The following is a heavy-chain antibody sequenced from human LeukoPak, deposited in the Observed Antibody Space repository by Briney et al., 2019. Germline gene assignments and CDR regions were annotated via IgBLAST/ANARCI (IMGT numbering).Heavy chain of an antibody. D-gene: IGHD2-21*01. J-gene: IGHJ3*02. Sequence: RGSLTLSCAASGFTFSRNYMTWVRQTPGKGRDWVAVIFSGGSTYYADCVKGRFTISRDNSKNTLYLQMNRLRPADTAVYYCAMGDDAFDMWGQGTMVTVSS. CDR1: GFTFSRNY. CDR2: IFSGGST. V-gene: IGHV3-53*01. CDR3: AMGDDAFDM.